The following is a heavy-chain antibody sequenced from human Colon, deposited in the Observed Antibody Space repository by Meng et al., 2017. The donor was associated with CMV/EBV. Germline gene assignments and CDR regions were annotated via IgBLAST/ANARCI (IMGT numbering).Heavy chain of an antibody. CDR1: GGTFSNYA. CDR3: ARDGWGSLDS. D-gene: IGHD3-10*01. V-gene: IGHV1-69*10. Sequence: VSCKAPGGTFSNYAIRWVRQAPGQGLEWMGGIIPYLGIANYTQKFQGRVTISADKFTSTAYMELSSLRSEDTAVYYCARDGWGSLDSWGQGTLVTVSS. CDR2: IIPYLGIA. J-gene: IGHJ4*02.